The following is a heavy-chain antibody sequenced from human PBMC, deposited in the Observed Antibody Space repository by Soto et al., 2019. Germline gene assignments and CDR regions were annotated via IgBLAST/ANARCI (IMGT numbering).Heavy chain of an antibody. CDR3: ARGWNEFPH. J-gene: IGHJ1*01. Sequence: QVQLVQSGAEVKKPGSSVKVSCQASGGTFSNFVFSWVRQAPGQGLECMGGILPSVGKANYAQHFQGRVTITADESTATVYLELSSLKSEDTAVYYCARGWNEFPHWGQGTLVTVSS. V-gene: IGHV1-69*01. CDR2: ILPSVGKA. CDR1: GGTFSNFV. D-gene: IGHD1-1*01.